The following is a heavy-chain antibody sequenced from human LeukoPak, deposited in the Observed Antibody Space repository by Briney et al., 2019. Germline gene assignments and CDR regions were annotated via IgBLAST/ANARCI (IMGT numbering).Heavy chain of an antibody. J-gene: IGHJ3*02. D-gene: IGHD1-1*01. CDR2: ISYDGSNK. CDR1: GFSFSSYG. Sequence: GRSLRLSCAASGFSFSSYGMHWVRQAPGKGLEWVAVISYDGSNKYHADSVKGRFTISRDNSKNTLYLQMNSLRAEDTAVYYCAKGNWNDDAFDIWGQGTMVTVSS. V-gene: IGHV3-30*18. CDR3: AKGNWNDDAFDI.